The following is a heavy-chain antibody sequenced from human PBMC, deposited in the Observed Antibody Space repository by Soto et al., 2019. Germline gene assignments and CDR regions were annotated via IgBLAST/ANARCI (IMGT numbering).Heavy chain of an antibody. D-gene: IGHD3-22*01. V-gene: IGHV1-69*01. CDR1: GGTFSSQA. J-gene: IGHJ6*02. CDR3: ARDVPVNYYDSTFYYYAMDV. Sequence: QVQLVQSGAEVKKPGSSVKVSCKASGGTFSSQAISWVRQAPGQGLEWMGGIIPFFKATNYAQKFQGRVTITADDSTSTAYMDLSSLRSEDTAVYYCARDVPVNYYDSTFYYYAMDVRGQGTTVTVSS. CDR2: IIPFFKAT.